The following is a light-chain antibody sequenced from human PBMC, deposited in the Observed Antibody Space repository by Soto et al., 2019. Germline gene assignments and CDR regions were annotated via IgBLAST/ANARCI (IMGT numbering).Light chain of an antibody. CDR3: SSYTSSSSYNYV. CDR2: EVS. CDR1: SSDVGGYNY. J-gene: IGLJ1*01. Sequence: QSAVTQPASVSGSPGQSITISCTGTSSDVGGYNYVSWYQQHPGKAPKLMIFEVSNRPSGVSNRFSGSKSGNTASLTISWLQAEDEADYYCSSYTSSSSYNYVFGTGTKLTVL. V-gene: IGLV2-14*01.